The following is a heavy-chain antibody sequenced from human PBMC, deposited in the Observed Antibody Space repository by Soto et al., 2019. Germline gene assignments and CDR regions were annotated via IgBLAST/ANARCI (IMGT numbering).Heavy chain of an antibody. CDR2: ISYDGSNK. V-gene: IGHV3-30-3*01. D-gene: IGHD1-7*01. CDR3: ARVGITGTLGWVAAYFDY. Sequence: QVQLVESGGGVVQPGRSLRLSCAASGFTFSSYAMNWVRQAPGKELEWVAVISYDGSNKYYADSVKGRFTIPRDNSMNTLYLQMNNLSAEDTAVYYCARVGITGTLGWVAAYFDYWGQGTLVTVSS. CDR1: GFTFSSYA. J-gene: IGHJ4*02.